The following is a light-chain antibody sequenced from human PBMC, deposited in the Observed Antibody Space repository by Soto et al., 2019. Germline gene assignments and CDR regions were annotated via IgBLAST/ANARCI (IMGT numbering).Light chain of an antibody. CDR1: SSDVGGYNY. CDR2: EVS. CDR3: SSYTSSTLFV. J-gene: IGLJ1*01. Sequence: QSVLTQPASVSGSPGQSIIISCTGTSSDVGGYNYVSWYQHHPGRAPKLMIYEVSTRPSGVSNRFSGSKSGNTASLTISGLQAEDEADYYCSSYTSSTLFVFGTGTKVTVL. V-gene: IGLV2-14*01.